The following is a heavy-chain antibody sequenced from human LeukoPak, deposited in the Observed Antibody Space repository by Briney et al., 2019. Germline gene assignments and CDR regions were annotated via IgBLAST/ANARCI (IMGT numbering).Heavy chain of an antibody. V-gene: IGHV3-23*01. Sequence: GGSLRLSCATSGFTFSNYVMSWVRQAPGKGLEWVSSILPGGGSTYYADSVKGRFTISRDNSKNTLYLQMNSLRAEDTAVYYCVKDSPLIWNGMDVWGQGTTVTVSS. J-gene: IGHJ6*02. CDR2: ILPGGGST. CDR1: GFTFSNYV. D-gene: IGHD3-3*01. CDR3: VKDSPLIWNGMDV.